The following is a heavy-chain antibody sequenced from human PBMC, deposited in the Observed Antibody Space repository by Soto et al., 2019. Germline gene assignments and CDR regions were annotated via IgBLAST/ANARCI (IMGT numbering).Heavy chain of an antibody. CDR2: ISGSGGST. D-gene: IGHD3-22*01. CDR3: AKGRPYYYDSSGYPFDY. J-gene: IGHJ4*02. V-gene: IGHV3-23*01. Sequence: GGSLRLSCAASGFTFSSYAMSWVRQAPGKGLEWVSAISGSGGSTYYADSVKGRFTISRDNSKNTLYLQMNSLRAEDTAVYYCAKGRPYYYDSSGYPFDYWGQGTLVTVS. CDR1: GFTFSSYA.